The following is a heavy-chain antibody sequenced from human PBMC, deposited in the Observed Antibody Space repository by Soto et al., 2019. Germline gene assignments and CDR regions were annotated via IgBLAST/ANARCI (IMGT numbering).Heavy chain of an antibody. D-gene: IGHD3-9*01. CDR3: ARYKMTGLFDY. CDR1: GCSFSGYY. V-gene: IGHV4-34*01. J-gene: IGHJ4*02. CDR2: INHSGSP. Sequence: QVQLQQWGAGLLKTAESLALTCAVNGCSFSGYYWTWIRQPPGTGVEWIGEINHSGSPKYHPSLKGLVTIAADTSKNQFPLKLTSETAADNSLDYGARYKMTGLFDYWGQGTLVTVSS.